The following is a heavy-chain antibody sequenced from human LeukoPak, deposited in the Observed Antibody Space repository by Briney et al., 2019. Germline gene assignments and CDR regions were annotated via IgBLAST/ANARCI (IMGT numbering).Heavy chain of an antibody. CDR1: GFALRSYA. D-gene: IGHD4-17*01. CDR2: LSGSGGST. J-gene: IGHJ4*02. CDR3: AKDNGDYGFDY. V-gene: IGHV3-23*01. Sequence: GGSLRLSCAASGFALRSYAMSWVRQAPGKGLEWVSALSGSGGSTYYADSVKGRFTISRDNSKNTLYLQMSSLRAEDTAVYYCAKDNGDYGFDYWGQGTLATVSS.